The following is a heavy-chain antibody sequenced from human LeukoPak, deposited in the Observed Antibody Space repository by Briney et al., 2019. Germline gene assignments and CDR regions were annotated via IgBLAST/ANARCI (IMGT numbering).Heavy chain of an antibody. D-gene: IGHD3-22*01. CDR3: ARDLRYYYDSSGSFDY. J-gene: IGHJ4*02. Sequence: PGGSLRLSCAASGFTFSSYWMSSVRQAPGKGLEWVSNINQDGSEKYYVDSVKGRFTISRDNAKNSLYLQMNSLRAEDTAVYYCARDLRYYYDSSGSFDYWGQGTLVTVSS. V-gene: IGHV3-7*01. CDR2: INQDGSEK. CDR1: GFTFSSYW.